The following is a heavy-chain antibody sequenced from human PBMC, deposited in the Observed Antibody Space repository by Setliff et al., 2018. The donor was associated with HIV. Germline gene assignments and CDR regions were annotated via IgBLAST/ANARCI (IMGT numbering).Heavy chain of an antibody. V-gene: IGHV4-39*07. Sequence: PSETLSLTCTVSNGSISNSAYYWGWVRQPPEKGLEWIGSFYHSGSTYYNPSLKSRVTISVDTSKNQFSLKLSSVTAADTAVYSCARAPITIFGVIIIPVYFDYWGQGTLVTVSS. CDR1: NGSISNSAYY. D-gene: IGHD3-3*01. J-gene: IGHJ4*02. CDR3: ARAPITIFGVIIIPVYFDY. CDR2: FYHSGST.